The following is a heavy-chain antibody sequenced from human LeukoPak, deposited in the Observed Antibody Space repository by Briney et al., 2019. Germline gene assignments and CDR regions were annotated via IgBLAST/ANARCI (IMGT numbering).Heavy chain of an antibody. J-gene: IGHJ3*02. CDR3: ARDVYYYDSSGYFAFDI. V-gene: IGHV4-34*01. D-gene: IGHD3-22*01. CDR2: INHSGST. Sequence: PSETLSLTCAVYGGSFSGYYWSWIRQPPGKGLEWIGEINHSGSTNYNPSLKSRVTISVDTSKNQFSLKLSSVTAADTAVYYCARDVYYYDSSGYFAFDIWGQGTMVTVSS. CDR1: GGSFSGYY.